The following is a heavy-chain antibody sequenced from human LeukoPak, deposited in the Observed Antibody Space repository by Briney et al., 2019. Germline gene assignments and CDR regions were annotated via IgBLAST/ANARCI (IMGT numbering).Heavy chain of an antibody. J-gene: IGHJ5*02. CDR3: ARGARGYSYSNWFDP. D-gene: IGHD5-18*01. V-gene: IGHV4-59*12. CDR2: IYYSGST. Sequence: PSETLSLTCTVSGGSISSYYWSWIRQPPGKGLEWIGYIYYSGSTNYNPSLKSRVTISVDTSKNQFSLELSSVTAADTAVYYCARGARGYSYSNWFDPWGQGTLVTVSS. CDR1: GGSISSYY.